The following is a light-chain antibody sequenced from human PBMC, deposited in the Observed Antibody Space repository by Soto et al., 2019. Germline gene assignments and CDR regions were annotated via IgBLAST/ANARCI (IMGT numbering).Light chain of an antibody. CDR1: SSNIGASFD. CDR3: QSFDSSLIISI. Sequence: QAVVTQPPSVSGAPGQRVTISCTGRSSNIGASFDVHWYRHLPGTAPKLLIYDNTNRPSGVPDRFSGSKSGTSASLAITGLQADDEADYYCQSFDSSLIISIFGGGTKVTVL. J-gene: IGLJ2*01. V-gene: IGLV1-40*01. CDR2: DNT.